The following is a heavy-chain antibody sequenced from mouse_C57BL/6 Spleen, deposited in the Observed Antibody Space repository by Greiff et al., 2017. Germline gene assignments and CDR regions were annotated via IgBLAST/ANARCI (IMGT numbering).Heavy chain of an antibody. CDR2: IYPGSGST. D-gene: IGHD2-3*01. CDR1: GYTFTSYW. Sequence: QVQLQQPGAELVKPGASVKMSCKASGYTFTSYWITWVKQRPGQGLEWIGDIYPGSGSTNYNEKFKSKATLTVDTSSSTAYMQLSSLTSEDSAVYYCARCYDGLYYFDYWGQGTTLTVSS. V-gene: IGHV1-55*01. CDR3: ARCYDGLYYFDY. J-gene: IGHJ2*01.